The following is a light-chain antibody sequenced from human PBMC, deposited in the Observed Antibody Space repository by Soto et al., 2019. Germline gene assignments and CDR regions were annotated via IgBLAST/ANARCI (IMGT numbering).Light chain of an antibody. V-gene: IGKV1-39*01. Sequence: DIQMTQSPSSLSASVGDRVTITCRASQSISSYLNWYQQKPGKAPKLLIYAASSLQSGVPSRFSGSGSGTGFTLTISSLQPEDFANYSCQQSYSTTWTFGQGTKVDIK. J-gene: IGKJ1*01. CDR3: QQSYSTTWT. CDR2: AAS. CDR1: QSISSY.